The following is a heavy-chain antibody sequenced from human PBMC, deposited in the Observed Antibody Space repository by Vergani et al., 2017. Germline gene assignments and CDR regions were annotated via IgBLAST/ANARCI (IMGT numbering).Heavy chain of an antibody. J-gene: IGHJ4*02. V-gene: IGHV1-24*01. CDR2: FDPEDGET. D-gene: IGHD5-12*01. CDR1: GYTLTELS. CDR3: ATTRYSGYDSDRDFDY. Sequence: QVQLVQSGAEVKKPGASVKVSCKVSGYTLTELSMHWVRQAPGKGLEWMGGFDPEDGETIYAQKFQGRVTMTEDTSTDTAYMELSSLRSEDAAVYYCATTRYSGYDSDRDFDYWGQGTLVTVSS.